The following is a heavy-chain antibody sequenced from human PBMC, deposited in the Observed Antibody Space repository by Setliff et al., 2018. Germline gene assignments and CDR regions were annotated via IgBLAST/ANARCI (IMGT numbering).Heavy chain of an antibody. J-gene: IGHJ6*02. CDR1: GYTFTSYG. V-gene: IGHV1-18*01. CDR2: ISAYNGNT. D-gene: IGHD3-3*01. CDR3: ASDGQGNYNFWSGSYYYYGMDV. Sequence: ASVKVSCKASGYTFTSYGISWVRQATGQGLEWMGWISAYNGNTNYAQKLQGRVTMTTDTSTSTAYMELRSLRSDDTAVYYCASDGQGNYNFWSGSYYYYGMDVWGQGTTVTVSS.